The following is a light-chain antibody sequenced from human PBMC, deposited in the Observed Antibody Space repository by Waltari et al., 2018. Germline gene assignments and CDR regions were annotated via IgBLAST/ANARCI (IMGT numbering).Light chain of an antibody. CDR3: QQYDTSPPGYT. Sequence: EIVLTQSPGTLSLSPGERATLSCRASQSVHSRYLAWYQQKPGQTRRLLIYGASSRAPGIPDRFRGSGSGTDVTLTSSRLEPEDFAVYYCQQYDTSPPGYTFGQGTKLEIK. CDR1: QSVHSRY. CDR2: GAS. V-gene: IGKV3-20*01. J-gene: IGKJ2*01.